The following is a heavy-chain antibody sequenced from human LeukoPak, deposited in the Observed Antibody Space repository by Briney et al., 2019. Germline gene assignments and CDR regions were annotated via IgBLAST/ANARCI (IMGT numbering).Heavy chain of an antibody. CDR3: TRPDYYRGAESYGGDF. D-gene: IGHD3-10*01. Sequence: GGSLRLSCAASGFTFSSYGMSWVRQAPGKGLEWVSYIGGDFATIYADSVKGRFTISRDNAKNSLSLQMNSLRADDTAVYYCTRPDYYRGAESYGGDFWGQGTLVTVSS. CDR1: GFTFSSYG. J-gene: IGHJ4*02. V-gene: IGHV3-48*01. CDR2: IGGDFATI.